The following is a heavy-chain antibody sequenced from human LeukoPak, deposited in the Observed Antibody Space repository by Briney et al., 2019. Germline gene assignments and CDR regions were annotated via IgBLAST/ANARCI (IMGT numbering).Heavy chain of an antibody. D-gene: IGHD2-2*01. J-gene: IGHJ6*02. CDR3: ARDYCSSTSCYPYYYYYGMDV. CDR1: GGSFSGYY. V-gene: IGHV4-34*01. CDR2: INLSGST. Sequence: SETLSLTCAVYGGSFSGYYWSWIRQPPGKGLEWIGEINLSGSTNYSPSLKSRVTISVDTSKNQFSLKLSSVTAADTAVYYCARDYCSSTSCYPYYYYYGMDVWGQGTTVTVSS.